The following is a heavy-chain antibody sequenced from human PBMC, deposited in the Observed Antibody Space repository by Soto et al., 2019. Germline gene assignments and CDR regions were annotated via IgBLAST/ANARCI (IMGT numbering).Heavy chain of an antibody. Sequence: GSLRLSCAASGFSFRAYGMLWVRQAPGKGLEWVAGMSFDGNRGYYADSVKGRFTISRDNAKSSLFLQMTSLRAEDPAVYYCATELEGFDFWGQGALVTVSS. CDR2: MSFDGNRG. V-gene: IGHV3-30*03. CDR3: ATELEGFDF. CDR1: GFSFRAYG. J-gene: IGHJ4*02. D-gene: IGHD1-1*01.